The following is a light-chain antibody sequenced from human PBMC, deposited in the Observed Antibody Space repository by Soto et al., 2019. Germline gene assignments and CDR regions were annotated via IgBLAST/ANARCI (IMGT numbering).Light chain of an antibody. CDR1: QGVNRYY. Sequence: ENVLTQSPGTLSLSPGERATLSCRASQGVNRYYLAWYQQEPGQAPRLLIYGASTRATGIPDRFSGSGSGTDFSLTISRLEPEDFAVYYCQQRRTFGPGTKVDIK. CDR2: GAS. J-gene: IGKJ3*01. CDR3: QQRRT. V-gene: IGKV3D-20*02.